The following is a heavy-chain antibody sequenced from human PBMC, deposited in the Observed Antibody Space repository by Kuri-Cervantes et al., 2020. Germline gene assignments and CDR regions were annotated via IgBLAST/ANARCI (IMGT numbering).Heavy chain of an antibody. V-gene: IGHV1-18*01. D-gene: IGHD1-7*01. CDR3: ARDRNYLTKTGTTIPDY. Sequence: ASVTVSCKTSGYTFTSYVISWVRQAPGQGLEWMGWISAYNGNTNYAQKLQGRVTMTTDTSTSTAYMELRSLRSDDTAVFYCARDRNYLTKTGTTIPDYWGQGTLVTVSS. CDR2: ISAYNGNT. CDR1: GYTFTSYV. J-gene: IGHJ4*02.